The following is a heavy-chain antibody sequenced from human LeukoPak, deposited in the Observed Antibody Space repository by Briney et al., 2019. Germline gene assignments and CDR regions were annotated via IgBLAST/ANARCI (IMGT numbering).Heavy chain of an antibody. J-gene: IGHJ4*02. CDR1: GFTFSSYG. CDR2: ISYDGSNK. V-gene: IGHV3-30*18. D-gene: IGHD5-12*01. Sequence: GGSLRLSCAASGFTFSSYGMHWVRQAPGKGLEWVAVISYDGSNKYYADSVKGRFTISRDNSKNTLYLQMNSLRAEDTAVYYCAKAVRVRGYSGYGDYWGQGTLVTVSS. CDR3: AKAVRVRGYSGYGDY.